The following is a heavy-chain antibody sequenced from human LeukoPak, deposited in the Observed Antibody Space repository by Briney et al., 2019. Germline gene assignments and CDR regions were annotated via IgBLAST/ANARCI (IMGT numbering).Heavy chain of an antibody. D-gene: IGHD5-12*01. J-gene: IGHJ4*02. CDR3: AKGRSYSGYPRFDY. CDR2: IRYDVSNK. V-gene: IGHV3-30*02. Sequence: SLRLSCAASGFTFSSYGMHWVRQAPGKWLEWVAFIRYDVSNKYNADYVKGRLTISRENSKNTLYLIMNSMRAEDTAVYYCAKGRSYSGYPRFDYWGQGTMVTVSS. CDR1: GFTFSSYG.